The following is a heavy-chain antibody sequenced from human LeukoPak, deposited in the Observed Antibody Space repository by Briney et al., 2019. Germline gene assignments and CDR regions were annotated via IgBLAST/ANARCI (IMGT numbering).Heavy chain of an antibody. CDR3: ARGGYNSRRDNWFDP. D-gene: IGHD5-12*01. V-gene: IGHV4-34*01. Sequence: SETLSLTCAVCGGSFSGYYWSWIRQPPGKGLEWIGEINHSGSTNYNPSLKSRVTISVDTSKNQFSLKLSSVTAADTAVYYCARGGYNSRRDNWFDPWGQGTLVTVSS. J-gene: IGHJ5*02. CDR1: GGSFSGYY. CDR2: INHSGST.